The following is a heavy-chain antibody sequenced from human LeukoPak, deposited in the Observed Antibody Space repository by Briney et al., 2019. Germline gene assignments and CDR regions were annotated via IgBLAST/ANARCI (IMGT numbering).Heavy chain of an antibody. CDR1: GFSLTTSGVG. CDR3: AHRGTYYDSRGYYYGY. Sequence: SGPTLVNPTQTLTLTCTFSGFSLTTSGVGVGWIRQPPGMALEWLALIYWDDDKRYSPSLKSRLTITKDTSKNQVVLTMTNMDPADTATYYCAHRGTYYDSRGYYYGYWGQGTLVTVSS. V-gene: IGHV2-5*02. D-gene: IGHD3-22*01. J-gene: IGHJ4*02. CDR2: IYWDDDK.